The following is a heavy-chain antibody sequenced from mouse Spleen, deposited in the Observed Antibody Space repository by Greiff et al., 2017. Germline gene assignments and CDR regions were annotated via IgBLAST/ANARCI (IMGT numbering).Heavy chain of an antibody. CDR1: GYTFTDYN. V-gene: IGHV1-22*01. CDR3: ARKKKPNYAMDY. J-gene: IGHJ4*01. CDR2: INPNNGGT. Sequence: EVMLVESGPELVKPGASVKMSCKASGYTFTDYNMHWVKQSHGKSLEWIGYINPNNGGTSYNQKFKGKATLTVNKSSSTAYMELRSLTSEDSAVYYCARKKKPNYAMDYWGQGTSVTVSS.